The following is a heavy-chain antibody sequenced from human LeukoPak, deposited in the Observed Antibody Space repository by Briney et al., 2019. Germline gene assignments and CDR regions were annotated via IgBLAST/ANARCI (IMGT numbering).Heavy chain of an antibody. CDR2: ISAYNGNT. CDR3: ARSPSSGWYLNWFDP. D-gene: IGHD6-19*01. V-gene: IGHV1-18*01. J-gene: IGHJ5*02. CDR1: GYTFTSYG. Sequence: ASVKVSCKASGYTFTSYGISWVRQAPGQGLEWMGWISAYNGNTNYAQKLQGRVTMTTDTSTSTAYMELRSLRSDDTAVYYCARSPSSGWYLNWFDPWGQGTLVPVSS.